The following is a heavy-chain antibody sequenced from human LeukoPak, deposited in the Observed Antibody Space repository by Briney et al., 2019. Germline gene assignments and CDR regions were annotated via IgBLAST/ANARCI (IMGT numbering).Heavy chain of an antibody. D-gene: IGHD2-2*01. J-gene: IGHJ4*02. V-gene: IGHV3-33*01. CDR1: GFTFSNYG. CDR3: ARDYCTSTSCFDY. CDR2: IWYDGSKE. Sequence: PGGSLRLSCAASGFTFSNYGFHWVRQAPGKGLEWVAVIWYDGSKEYYADSVKGRFTISRDNSKNTLYLQMSSLRAEDTAVYYCARDYCTSTSCFDYWGQGTLVTVSS.